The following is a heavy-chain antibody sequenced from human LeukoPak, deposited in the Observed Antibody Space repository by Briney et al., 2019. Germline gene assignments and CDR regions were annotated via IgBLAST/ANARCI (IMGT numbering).Heavy chain of an antibody. D-gene: IGHD2-2*01. CDR1: GFTFSSYS. Sequence: GSLRLSCAASGFTFSSYSMNWVRQAPGKGLEWVSAISGSGGSAYYADSVKGRFTISRDNSKNTLYLQMNSLRAEDTAVYYCAKHVRAMPPPFDYWGQGTLVTVSS. J-gene: IGHJ4*02. CDR3: AKHVRAMPPPFDY. V-gene: IGHV3-23*01. CDR2: ISGSGGSA.